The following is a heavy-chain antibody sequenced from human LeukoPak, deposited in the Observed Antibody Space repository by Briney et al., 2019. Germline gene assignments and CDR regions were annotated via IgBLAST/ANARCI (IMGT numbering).Heavy chain of an antibody. CDR3: ARAQYDSSGYYLYYFDY. J-gene: IGHJ4*02. D-gene: IGHD3-22*01. CDR1: GGSISSDSDTYY. CDR2: INHSGST. V-gene: IGHV4-34*01. Sequence: SETLSLTCTVSGGSISSDSDTYYWSWIRQPPGKGLEWIGEINHSGSTNYNPSLKSRVTISVDTSKNQFSLKLSSVTAADTAVYYCARAQYDSSGYYLYYFDYWGQGTLVTVSS.